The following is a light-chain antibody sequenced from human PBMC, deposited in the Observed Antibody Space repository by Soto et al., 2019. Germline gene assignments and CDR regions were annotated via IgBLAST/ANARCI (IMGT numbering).Light chain of an antibody. J-gene: IGLJ3*02. CDR3: LLYYGGAQLGV. CDR2: STS. V-gene: IGLV7-43*01. CDR1: TGAVTSGYY. Sequence: QTVVTQEPSLTVSPGGTVTLTCASSTGAVTSGYYPNWFQQKPGQAPRALIYSTSNKHPWTPARFSGSLLGGKAALTLSGVPAEDEAEYYCLLYYGGAQLGVFGGGTKVTVL.